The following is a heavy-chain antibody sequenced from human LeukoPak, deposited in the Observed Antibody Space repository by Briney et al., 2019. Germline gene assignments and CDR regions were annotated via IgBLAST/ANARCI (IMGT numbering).Heavy chain of an antibody. CDR1: GFTFSSYG. D-gene: IGHD6-19*01. Sequence: GGSLRLSCAASGFTFSSYGMHWVRQAPGKGLEWVAIIWYDGSNNYYADSVKGRFTISRDNSKNTLSRQMNSLRAEDTAVYYCARDSIAVAGCFDSWGQGTLVTVSS. J-gene: IGHJ4*02. CDR3: ARDSIAVAGCFDS. V-gene: IGHV3-33*01. CDR2: IWYDGSNN.